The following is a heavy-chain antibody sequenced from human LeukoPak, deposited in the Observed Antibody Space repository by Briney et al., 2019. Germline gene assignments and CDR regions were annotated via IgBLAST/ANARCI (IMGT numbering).Heavy chain of an antibody. Sequence: PGGSLRLSCAVSGFSYSDYWMSWVRQAPGKGLEWVAFINHDGSQKSYLDSVEGRFTVSRDNDKNSLSLQMKTLRPEDTAVYYCARVQNFGDYVFDYWGQGTLVTVCS. CDR2: INHDGSQK. CDR3: ARVQNFGDYVFDY. J-gene: IGHJ4*02. D-gene: IGHD3-16*01. CDR1: GFSYSDYW. V-gene: IGHV3-7*01.